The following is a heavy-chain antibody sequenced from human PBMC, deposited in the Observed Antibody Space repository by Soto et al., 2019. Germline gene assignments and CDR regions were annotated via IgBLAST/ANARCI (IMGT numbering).Heavy chain of an antibody. CDR1: GDSISSSNYF. J-gene: IGHJ4*02. CDR2: IFYSGST. V-gene: IGHV4-39*01. Sequence: PSETLSLTCTVSGDSISSSNYFWGWIRQPPGKGLEWIGTIFYSGSTYYNKSLKSRVTISVDTSKNQISLKLTSVTAADTALYYCARRYGWLYFDYWGQGSLVTVSS. CDR3: ARRYGWLYFDY. D-gene: IGHD3-10*01.